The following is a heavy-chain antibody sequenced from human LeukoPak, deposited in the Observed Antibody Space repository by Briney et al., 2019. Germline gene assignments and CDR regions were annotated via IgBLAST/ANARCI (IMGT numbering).Heavy chain of an antibody. V-gene: IGHV3-23*01. Sequence: GGSLRLSCAASGFAFSSFAMSWVRQAPGKGLEWVSTITSSTGGTLYADSVKGRSTISRDNSKNTLSLQMNSLRAEDTAVYYCAKGIHWFDPWGQGTLVTVSS. D-gene: IGHD3-10*01. CDR1: GFAFSSFA. J-gene: IGHJ5*02. CDR2: ITSSTGGT. CDR3: AKGIHWFDP.